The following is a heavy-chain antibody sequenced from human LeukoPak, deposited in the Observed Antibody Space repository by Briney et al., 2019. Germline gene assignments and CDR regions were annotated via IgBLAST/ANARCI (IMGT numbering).Heavy chain of an antibody. J-gene: IGHJ4*02. CDR2: IKLDGSEK. V-gene: IGHV3-7*03. CDR1: GFTFSSSA. Sequence: GGSMRLSCAASGFTFSSSAMSWVRQAPGKGLEWVANIKLDGSEKNYVDSVKGRFTISRDNTKNSLYLQMNSLRVEDTAVFYCARDQYDTWSRRGNFDSWGQGTLVIVSS. D-gene: IGHD3-3*01. CDR3: ARDQYDTWSRRGNFDS.